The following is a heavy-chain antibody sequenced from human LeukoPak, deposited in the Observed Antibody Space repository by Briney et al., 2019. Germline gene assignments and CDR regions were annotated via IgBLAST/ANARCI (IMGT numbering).Heavy chain of an antibody. CDR3: AKVGGSYASAFDY. CDR2: ISYDGSNK. D-gene: IGHD1-26*01. CDR1: GFTFSSYG. V-gene: IGHV3-30*18. J-gene: IGHJ4*02. Sequence: GRSLRLSCAASGFTFSSYGMHWVRQAPGKGLEWVAVISYDGSNKYYADSVKGRFTISGDNSKNTLYLQMNSLRAEDTAVYYCAKVGGSYASAFDYWGQGTLVTVSS.